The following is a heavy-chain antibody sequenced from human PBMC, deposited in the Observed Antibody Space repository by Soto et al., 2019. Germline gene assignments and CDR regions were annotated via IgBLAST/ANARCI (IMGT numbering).Heavy chain of an antibody. D-gene: IGHD3-10*01. CDR1: GFVFKDSS. Sequence: EVLLVESGGGLLQPGGSLKLSCEASGFVFKDSSIHWVHQASGKGLEWVGRIRDRAYNYATAYAASVKGRFTISRDDSNNKAYLQMDSLKTEDTAIYYCTRLISAAQDYWGQGTLVTVSS. CDR2: IRDRAYNYAT. J-gene: IGHJ4*02. V-gene: IGHV3-73*01. CDR3: TRLISAAQDY.